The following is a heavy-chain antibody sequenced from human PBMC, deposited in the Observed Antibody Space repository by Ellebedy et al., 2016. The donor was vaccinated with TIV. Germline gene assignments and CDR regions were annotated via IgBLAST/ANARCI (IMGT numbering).Heavy chain of an antibody. D-gene: IGHD4-17*01. V-gene: IGHV1-2*02. CDR2: INPNSGGT. Sequence: ASVKVSCXASGYTFTGYYINWVRQAPGQGLEWMGWINPNSGGTNYAQKFQGRVTLTRDTSISTAYMELNSLRSGDTAVYYCVREDYGDYEDYWGQGTLITVSS. J-gene: IGHJ4*02. CDR1: GYTFTGYY. CDR3: VREDYGDYEDY.